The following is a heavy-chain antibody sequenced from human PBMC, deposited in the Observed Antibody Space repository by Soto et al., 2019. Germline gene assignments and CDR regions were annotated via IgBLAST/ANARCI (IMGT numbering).Heavy chain of an antibody. J-gene: IGHJ3*02. CDR1: GYTFTSYG. V-gene: IGHV1-18*01. D-gene: IGHD3-10*01. CDR3: ARVQVMWWFGELESNDAFDI. Sequence: ASVKVSCKASGYTFTSYGISWVRQAPGQGLEWMGWISAYNGNTNYAQKLQGRVTMTPDTSTSTAYMELRSLRSDDTAVYYCARVQVMWWFGELESNDAFDIWGQGTMVTVSS. CDR2: ISAYNGNT.